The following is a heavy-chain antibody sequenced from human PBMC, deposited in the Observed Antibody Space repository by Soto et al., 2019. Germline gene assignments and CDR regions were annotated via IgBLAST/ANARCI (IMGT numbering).Heavy chain of an antibody. J-gene: IGHJ4*02. Sequence: GGSLRLSCAASGFTFSSYGMHWVRQAPGKGLEWVAVISYDGSNKYYADSVKGRFTISRDNSKNTLYLQMNSLRAEDTAVYYCAKSTDFLQVVTAIQYFDYWGQGTLVTVSS. CDR2: ISYDGSNK. D-gene: IGHD2-21*02. V-gene: IGHV3-30*18. CDR1: GFTFSSYG. CDR3: AKSTDFLQVVTAIQYFDY.